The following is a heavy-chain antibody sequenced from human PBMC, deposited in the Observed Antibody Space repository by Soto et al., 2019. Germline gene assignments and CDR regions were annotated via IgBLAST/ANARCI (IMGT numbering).Heavy chain of an antibody. Sequence: QVQLVESGGGVVQPGRSLRLSCAASGFTFSSYAMHWVRQAPGKGLEWVAVISYDGSNKYYADSVKGRFTISRDNSKNTLYLQMNSLRAEDTAVYYCARTLRYYDYGMDVWVQGTTVTVSS. V-gene: IGHV3-30-3*01. J-gene: IGHJ6*02. CDR3: ARTLRYYDYGMDV. CDR2: ISYDGSNK. CDR1: GFTFSSYA.